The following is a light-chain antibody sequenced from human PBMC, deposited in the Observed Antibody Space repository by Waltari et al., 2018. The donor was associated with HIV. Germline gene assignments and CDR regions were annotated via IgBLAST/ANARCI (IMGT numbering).Light chain of an antibody. J-gene: IGKJ1*01. CDR2: DAS. V-gene: IGKV3-15*01. Sequence: EVVMTQSPGTLSVSPGERATLSCRSSENIRNNLAWYQQKPGQAPRLLFYDASARATGVPARLSGSGSGTEFTLTISGLQSEDFAIYYCQQYSRWPPTWTFGQGTKVDVK. CDR1: ENIRNN. CDR3: QQYSRWPPTWT.